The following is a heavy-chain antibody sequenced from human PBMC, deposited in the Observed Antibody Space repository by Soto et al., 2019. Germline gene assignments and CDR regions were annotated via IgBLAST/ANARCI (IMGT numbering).Heavy chain of an antibody. CDR2: IYYSGST. Sequence: SETLSLTCTVSGASISSGGYYWTWIRQHPGKGLEWIGYIYYSGSTYSNPSLKSRVTISVDTSKNQFSLKLSSVTAADTAVYYCAREDGALARAHWGQGTLVTVSS. D-gene: IGHD5-12*01. CDR1: GASISSGGYY. V-gene: IGHV4-31*03. CDR3: AREDGALARAH. J-gene: IGHJ4*02.